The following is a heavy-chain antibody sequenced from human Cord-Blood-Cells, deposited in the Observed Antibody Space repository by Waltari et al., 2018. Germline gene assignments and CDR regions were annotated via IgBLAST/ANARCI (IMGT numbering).Heavy chain of an antibody. J-gene: IGHJ3*02. V-gene: IGHV1-3*01. CDR2: INAGNGKT. Sequence: QVQLVQSGAEVKKPGASVKVSCKASGYTFTSYAMHWVRQAPGQRLEWMGWINAGNGKTKYSRKFQGRVTITRDTSASTAYMELSSLRSEDTAVYYCARDQGLGYYGSGSYFPLDAFDIWGQGTMVTVSS. CDR1: GYTFTSYA. D-gene: IGHD3-10*01. CDR3: ARDQGLGYYGSGSYFPLDAFDI.